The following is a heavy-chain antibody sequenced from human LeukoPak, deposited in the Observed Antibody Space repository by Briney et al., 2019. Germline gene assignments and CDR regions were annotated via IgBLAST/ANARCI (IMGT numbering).Heavy chain of an antibody. CDR2: IWYDGSNK. V-gene: IGHV3-33*01. CDR1: GFTFSSYG. D-gene: IGHD2-2*01. J-gene: IGHJ4*02. CDR3: ASGARRTSCLDY. Sequence: PGRSLRLSCAASGFTFSSYGMHWVRQAPGKRLEWVAVIWYDGSNKYYADSVKGRFTISRDNSKNTLYLQMNSLRAEDTAVYYCASGARRTSCLDYWGQGTLVTVSS.